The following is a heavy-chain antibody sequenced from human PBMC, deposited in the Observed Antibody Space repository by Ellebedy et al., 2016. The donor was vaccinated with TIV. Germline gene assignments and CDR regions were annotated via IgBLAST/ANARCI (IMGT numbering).Heavy chain of an antibody. D-gene: IGHD1-7*01. CDR3: ARRGRGTVGFDN. CDR1: GFIFSSYA. J-gene: IGHJ4*02. V-gene: IGHV3-23*03. CDR2: IGGLDTGT. Sequence: GESLKISXAASGFIFSSYALTWVRQAPGKGLEWISLIGGLDTGTYYADSVKGRFTISRDNSKDTLYLQMNSLRAEDTAVYYCARRGRGTVGFDNWGQGTLVTVSS.